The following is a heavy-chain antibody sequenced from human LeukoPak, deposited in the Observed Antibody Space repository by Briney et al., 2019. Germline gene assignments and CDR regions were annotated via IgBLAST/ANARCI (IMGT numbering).Heavy chain of an antibody. CDR2: INPNSGGT. J-gene: IGHJ6*03. Sequence: ASVKVSCKASGYTFTGYYMHWVRQAPGQGLERMGWINPNSGGTNYAQKFQGRVTMTRDTSISTAYMGLSRLRSDDTAVYYCARDRGVVVPAEFYYYYYMDVWGKGTTVTVSS. CDR3: ARDRGVVVPAEFYYYYYMDV. V-gene: IGHV1-2*02. D-gene: IGHD2-2*01. CDR1: GYTFTGYY.